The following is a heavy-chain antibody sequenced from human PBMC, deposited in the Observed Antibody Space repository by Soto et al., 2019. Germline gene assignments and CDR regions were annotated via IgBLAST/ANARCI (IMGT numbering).Heavy chain of an antibody. Sequence: LSLTCTVSGGSISSGDYYWSWIRQPPGKGLEWIGYIYYSGTTYYNPSLKSRVTISVDTSKNQFSLKVSSVTAADTAVYYCARALIQLWPHYYYGMDVWGQGTTVTVSS. CDR3: ARALIQLWPHYYYGMDV. V-gene: IGHV4-30-4*01. CDR1: GGSISSGDYY. CDR2: IYYSGTT. J-gene: IGHJ6*02. D-gene: IGHD5-18*01.